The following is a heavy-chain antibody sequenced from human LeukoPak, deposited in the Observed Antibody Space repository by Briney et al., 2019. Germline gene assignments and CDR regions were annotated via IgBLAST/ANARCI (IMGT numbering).Heavy chain of an antibody. V-gene: IGHV1-69*05. CDR1: GGTFSSYA. J-gene: IGHJ6*03. CDR3: ARGELEGLYYYYMDV. Sequence: ASVKVSCKASGGTFSSYAISWVRQAPGQGLEWMGGIIPIFGTANYAQKFQGRVTITTDESTSTAYMELSSLRSEDTAVYYCARGELEGLYYYYMDVWGKGTTVTVSS. D-gene: IGHD1-1*01. CDR2: IIPIFGTA.